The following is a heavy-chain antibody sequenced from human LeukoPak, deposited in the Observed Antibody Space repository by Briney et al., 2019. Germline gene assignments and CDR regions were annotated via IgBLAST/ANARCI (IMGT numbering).Heavy chain of an antibody. CDR2: ILPILAIA. D-gene: IGHD6-19*01. CDR3: ASPDSSGWYYFDY. Sequence: GRILPILAIANYAQKFQGRGTITADKSTSTAYMDLSSVRSEDTAVYYCASPDSSGWYYFDYWGQGTLVTVSS. V-gene: IGHV1-69*02. J-gene: IGHJ4*02.